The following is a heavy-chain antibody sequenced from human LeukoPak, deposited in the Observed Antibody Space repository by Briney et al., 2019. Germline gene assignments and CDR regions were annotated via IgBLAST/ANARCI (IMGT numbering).Heavy chain of an antibody. CDR3: AKTPYGGTVGYFDY. CDR1: GFTFSSYA. J-gene: IGHJ4*02. CDR2: ISGSGGST. Sequence: PGGSLRLSCAASGFTFSSYAMSRVRQAPGKGLEWVSAISGSGGSTYYADSVKGRFTISRDNSKNTLYLQMNSLRAEDTAVYYCAKTPYGGTVGYFDYWGQGTLVTVSS. V-gene: IGHV3-23*01. D-gene: IGHD4/OR15-4a*01.